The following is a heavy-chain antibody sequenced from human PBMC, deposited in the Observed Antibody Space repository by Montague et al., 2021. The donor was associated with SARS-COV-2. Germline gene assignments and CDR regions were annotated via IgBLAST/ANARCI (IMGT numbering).Heavy chain of an antibody. Sequence: SETLSLTCAVSGGSISSSNWWRWVRQPPGKGLAWIGGSYHSGSTNYNPSLKSRVTISVDTSKNQFSLKLSSVTAADTAVYYCARGFDYWGQGTLVTVSS. CDR2: SYHSGST. V-gene: IGHV4-4*02. CDR3: ARGFDY. J-gene: IGHJ4*02. CDR1: GGSISSSNW.